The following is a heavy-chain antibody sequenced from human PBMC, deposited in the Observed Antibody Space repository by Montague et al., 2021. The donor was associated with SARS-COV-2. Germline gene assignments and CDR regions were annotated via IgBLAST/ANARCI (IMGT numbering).Heavy chain of an antibody. CDR1: GGSFSPYY. J-gene: IGHJ4*02. CDR2: INHSGTT. Sequence: SETLSLTCAVYGGSFSPYYWTWIRQSPGKGLEWIGNINHSGTTNYNPSLKSRVSISVDTSKNQFSLYLTSVTAADAAVYYCARDYTGWQQFYPYIDYWGQGTLVTVSS. V-gene: IGHV4-34*01. D-gene: IGHD5-24*01. CDR3: ARDYTGWQQFYPYIDY.